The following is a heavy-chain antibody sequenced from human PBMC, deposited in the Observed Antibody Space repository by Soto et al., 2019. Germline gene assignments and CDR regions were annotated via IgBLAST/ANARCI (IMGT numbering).Heavy chain of an antibody. D-gene: IGHD3-10*01. V-gene: IGHV4-59*01. J-gene: IGHJ6*02. CDR1: GGSISSYY. Sequence: SETLSLTCTVSGGSISSYYWSWIRQPPGKGLEWIGYIYYSGSTNYNPSLKSRVTISVDTSKNQFSLKLSSVTAADTAVYYCARDLGTDYYGSDRFGGMDVWGQGTTVTVSS. CDR3: ARDLGTDYYGSDRFGGMDV. CDR2: IYYSGST.